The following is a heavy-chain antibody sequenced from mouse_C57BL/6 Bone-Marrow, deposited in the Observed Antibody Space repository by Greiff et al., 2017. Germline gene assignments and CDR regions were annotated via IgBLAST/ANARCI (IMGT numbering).Heavy chain of an antibody. D-gene: IGHD2-12*01. J-gene: IGHJ1*03. CDR2: IHPNSGST. CDR3: AGEIVRHWYVDV. V-gene: IGHV1-64*01. CDR1: GYTFTSYW. Sequence: VQLQQPGAELVKPGASVKLSCKASGYTFTSYWMHWVKQRPGQGLEWIGMIHPNSGSTNYNEKFKSKATLTVDKSSSTAYMRLSSLTSEDSAVYYCAGEIVRHWYVDVWGRGTAVTVTA.